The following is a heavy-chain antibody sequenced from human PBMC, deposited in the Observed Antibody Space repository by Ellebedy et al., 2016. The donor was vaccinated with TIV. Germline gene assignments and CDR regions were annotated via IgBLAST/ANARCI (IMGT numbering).Heavy chain of an antibody. J-gene: IGHJ4*02. V-gene: IGHV4-34*01. CDR2: INHSGST. Sequence: GSLRLSXAVSGGSLSGYYWSWVRQPPGKGLEWIGEINHSGSTNYIPSLKSRVTISVDSSKNQVSLNLTSVTAADTAIYFCARQRGTSIADRHIFEQWGQGTLVTVSS. CDR3: ARQRGTSIADRHIFEQ. CDR1: GGSLSGYY. D-gene: IGHD6-6*01.